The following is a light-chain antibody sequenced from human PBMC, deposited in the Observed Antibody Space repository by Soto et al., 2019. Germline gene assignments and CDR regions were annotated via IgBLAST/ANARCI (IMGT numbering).Light chain of an antibody. V-gene: IGKV1-39*01. Sequence: NQMTQSPSSPRASLDDRATITCLASQSISSYLNWYQQKKGKAPNXXMYGASYLKSGVPTRFSGSGYGTDFNLTISCLQSEDFATYYCQQYYSFPITFGQGTRLEIK. CDR3: QQYYSFPIT. CDR1: QSISSY. CDR2: GAS. J-gene: IGKJ5*01.